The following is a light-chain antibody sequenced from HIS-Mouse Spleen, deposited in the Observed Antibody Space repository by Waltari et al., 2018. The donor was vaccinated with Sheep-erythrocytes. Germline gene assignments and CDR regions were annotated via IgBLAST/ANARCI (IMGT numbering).Light chain of an antibody. CDR2: DVS. J-gene: IGLJ1*01. V-gene: IGLV2-11*01. Sequence: QSALTQPRSVSGSPGQSVTISCTVTSSDVCVYNYVSWYQQHPGKAPKLMIYDVSKRPSGVPDRFSGSKSGNTASLTISGLQAEDEADYYCCSYAGSYNHVFATGTKVTVL. CDR1: SSDVCVYNY. CDR3: CSYAGSYNHV.